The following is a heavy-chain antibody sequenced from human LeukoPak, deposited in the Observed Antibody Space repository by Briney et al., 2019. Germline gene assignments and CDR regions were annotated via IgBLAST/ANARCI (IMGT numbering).Heavy chain of an antibody. V-gene: IGHV5-51*01. CDR1: GYTFTNYW. D-gene: IGHD1-26*01. CDR2: IYPGDSDT. CDR3: ARLSGSWAFDV. Sequence: PGESLKISCKGSGYTFTNYWIGWVRQMPGKGLEWMGVIYPGDSDTRYSPSFEGKVTISADKSVSTAYLQWSSLKASDTAMYYCARLSGSWAFDVWGQGTVVTVSS. J-gene: IGHJ3*01.